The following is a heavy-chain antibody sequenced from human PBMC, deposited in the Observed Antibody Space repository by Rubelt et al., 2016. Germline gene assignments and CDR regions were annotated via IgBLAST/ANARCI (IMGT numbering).Heavy chain of an antibody. CDR1: GYTLTELS. CDR2: FDPEGGET. CDR3: AGMTTEQRGLDY. V-gene: IGHV1-24*01. J-gene: IGHJ4*02. D-gene: IGHD4-17*01. Sequence: QVQLVQSGAEVKKPGASVKVSCKVSGYTLTELSMHWVRQAPGKGLEWMGGFDPEGGETIYAQEFQGRVTMTEDTATDTAYMELSSLRSEDTAVYYCAGMTTEQRGLDYWGQGTLVTVSS.